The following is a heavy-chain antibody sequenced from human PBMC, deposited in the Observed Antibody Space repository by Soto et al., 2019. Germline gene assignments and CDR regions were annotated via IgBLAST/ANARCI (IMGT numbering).Heavy chain of an antibody. Sequence: AGSLRLSCAASGFTFSNYGMHWVRQAPGKGLEWVAIIGYDGSNGYYADSVKGRFTISRDNLKDTLYLQMNSLRAEDTAVYYCVRDWSLTPDYWGQGTLVTVSS. CDR1: GFTFSNYG. D-gene: IGHD3-9*01. CDR2: IGYDGSNG. J-gene: IGHJ4*02. V-gene: IGHV3-33*01. CDR3: VRDWSLTPDY.